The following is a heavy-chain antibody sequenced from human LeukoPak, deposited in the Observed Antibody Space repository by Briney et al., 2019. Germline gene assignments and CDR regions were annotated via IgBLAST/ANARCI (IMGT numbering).Heavy chain of an antibody. CDR3: ARGHRSTRDFDY. V-gene: IGHV3-23*01. CDR2: ISGSGGST. Sequence: PGGSLRLSCAASGFTFSSYAMSWVRQAPGKGLEWVSAISGSGGSTYYADSVKGRFTISRDNAKNSLYLQMDSLRAEDTAVYYCARGHRSTRDFDYWGQGTLVTVSS. J-gene: IGHJ4*02. CDR1: GFTFSSYA. D-gene: IGHD4-11*01.